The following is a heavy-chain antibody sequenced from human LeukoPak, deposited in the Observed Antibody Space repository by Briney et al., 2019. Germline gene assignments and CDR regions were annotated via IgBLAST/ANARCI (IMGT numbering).Heavy chain of an antibody. CDR2: IFYSGNT. V-gene: IGHV4-59*01. CDR1: GGSISNYY. CDR3: VRENYSSGWYGIIDY. D-gene: IGHD6-19*01. J-gene: IGHJ4*02. Sequence: SDTLSLTCTVSGGSISNYYWSWIRQPPGKGLEWIGYIFYSGNTNYNPSLKSRVTISVDTSKNQFSLKLSSVTAADTAVYYCVRENYSSGWYGIIDYWGQGTLVTVSS.